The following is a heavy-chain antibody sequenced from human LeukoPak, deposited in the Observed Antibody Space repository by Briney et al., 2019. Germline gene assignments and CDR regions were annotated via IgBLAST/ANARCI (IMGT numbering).Heavy chain of an antibody. V-gene: IGHV1-2*02. Sequence: GAAVKVSCKASGYTFTSYAISWVRQAPGQGLEWMGWINPNSGGTNYAQKFQGRVTMTRDTSISTAYMELSRLRSADTAVYYCARTGLSFDSSGYLANWGQGTLVTVSS. CDR1: GYTFTSYA. D-gene: IGHD3-22*01. CDR2: INPNSGGT. J-gene: IGHJ4*02. CDR3: ARTGLSFDSSGYLAN.